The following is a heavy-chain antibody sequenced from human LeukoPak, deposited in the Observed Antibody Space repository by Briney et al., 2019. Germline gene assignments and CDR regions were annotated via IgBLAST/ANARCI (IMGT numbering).Heavy chain of an antibody. CDR3: ARMGGYFDWLGNFDY. V-gene: IGHV3-53*01. Sequence: GGSLRLSCAASGXTVSSNYMSWVRQAPGKGLEWVSVIYSGGSTYYADSVKGRFTISRDNSKNTLYLQMNSLRAEDTAVYYCARMGGYFDWLGNFDYWGQGTLVTVSS. D-gene: IGHD3-9*01. CDR2: IYSGGST. CDR1: GXTVSSNY. J-gene: IGHJ4*02.